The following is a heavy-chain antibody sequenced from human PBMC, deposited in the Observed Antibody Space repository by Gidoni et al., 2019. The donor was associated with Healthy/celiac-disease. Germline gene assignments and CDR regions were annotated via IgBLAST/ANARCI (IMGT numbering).Heavy chain of an antibody. CDR1: GYTFASYT. J-gene: IGHJ3*02. V-gene: IGHV1-18*01. Sequence: VEVSCKASGYTFASYTINWVRQAPGQGLEWMGWISPYNGNTNYAQKLQGRVTMTTDTSTSTAYMELSSLRSDDTAVYYCARGGRDGYNAFDIWGQGTLVTVSS. CDR3: ARGGRDGYNAFDI. CDR2: ISPYNGNT. D-gene: IGHD5-12*01.